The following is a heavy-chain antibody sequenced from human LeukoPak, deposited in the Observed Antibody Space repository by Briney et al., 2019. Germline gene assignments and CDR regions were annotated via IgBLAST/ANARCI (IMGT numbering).Heavy chain of an antibody. CDR1: GGSITTSSYY. V-gene: IGHV4-39*07. CDR3: ARGLPLFGGNPYYYYGMDV. Sequence: PSETLSLTCSVSGGSITTSSYYWGWIRQPPEKGLEWIGSIYYTGGTHYNPSLKSRVTMSVDTSKNQFSLRLSSVTAADTAVYYCARGLPLFGGNPYYYYGMDVWGQGTTVTVSS. J-gene: IGHJ6*02. D-gene: IGHD4-23*01. CDR2: IYYTGGT.